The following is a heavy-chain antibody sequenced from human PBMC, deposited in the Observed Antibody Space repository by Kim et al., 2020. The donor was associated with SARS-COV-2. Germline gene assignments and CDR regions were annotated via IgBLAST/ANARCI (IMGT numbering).Heavy chain of an antibody. CDR3: AKGIFSGDAFDI. Sequence: GGSLRLSCAASGFGFSGYDMHWVRQAPGKGLEWVALISYDASNKYYADSVKGRFTISKDTSRNTLYLQMNSLKAEDTAVYYCAKGIFSGDAFDIWGQGT. D-gene: IGHD3-10*02. CDR1: GFGFSGYD. CDR2: ISYDASNK. V-gene: IGHV3-30*18. J-gene: IGHJ3*02.